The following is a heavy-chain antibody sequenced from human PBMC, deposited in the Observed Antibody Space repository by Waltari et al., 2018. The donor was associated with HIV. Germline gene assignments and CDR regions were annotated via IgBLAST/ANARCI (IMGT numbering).Heavy chain of an antibody. D-gene: IGHD4-17*01. CDR1: GFTFNKFA. Sequence: QLLESGGGLVKPGGSLRLSCVASGFTFNKFAMNWVRQAPGKGLVWRSSISGSGGNKYDADSVKGRISISRENPQNTVYLQINSLRVDDTATYYCAKTVPTVTSIFEGLDVWGQGAMVIVSS. CDR2: ISGSGGNK. CDR3: AKTVPTVTSIFEGLDV. V-gene: IGHV3-23*01. J-gene: IGHJ3*01.